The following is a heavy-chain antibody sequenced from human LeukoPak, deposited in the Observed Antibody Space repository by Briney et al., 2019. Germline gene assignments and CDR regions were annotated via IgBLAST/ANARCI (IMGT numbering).Heavy chain of an antibody. CDR2: INPNSGGT. V-gene: IGHV1-2*02. D-gene: IGHD3-22*01. CDR1: GYTFTGYY. Sequence: TSVKVSFKASGYTFTGYYMHWVRQAPGQGLEWMGWINPNSGGTNYAQKFQGRVTMTRDTSISTAYMELSRLRSNDTAVYYCARGSKVGYYYDTQIPTDYWGQGTLVTVSS. CDR3: ARGSKVGYYYDTQIPTDY. J-gene: IGHJ4*02.